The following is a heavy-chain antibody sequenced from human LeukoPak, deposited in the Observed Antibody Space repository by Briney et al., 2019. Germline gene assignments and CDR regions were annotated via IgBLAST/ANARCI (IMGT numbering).Heavy chain of an antibody. Sequence: GGSLRLSCAASGFTFRSYGMHWVRQAPGKGLEWVALISYDGSNKYCADSVKGRFTISRDNSKNTLYLQMNSLRAEDTAVYYCAKGSRWQQLAYFDYWGQGTLVTVSS. V-gene: IGHV3-30*18. CDR3: AKGSRWQQLAYFDY. J-gene: IGHJ4*02. CDR2: ISYDGSNK. CDR1: GFTFRSYG. D-gene: IGHD6-13*01.